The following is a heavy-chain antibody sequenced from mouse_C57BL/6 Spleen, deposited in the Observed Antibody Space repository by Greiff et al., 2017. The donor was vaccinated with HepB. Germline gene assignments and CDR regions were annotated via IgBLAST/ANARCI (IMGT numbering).Heavy chain of an antibody. D-gene: IGHD1-1*01. CDR2: ISDGGSYT. CDR1: GFTFSSYA. V-gene: IGHV5-4*01. Sequence: EVQRVESGGGLVKPGGSLKLSCAASGFTFSSYAMSWVRQTPERRLEWVATISDGGSYTYYPDNVKGRFTISRDNAKNNLYLQMSHLKSEDTAMYYCARAYGSRLYFDYWGQGTTLTVSS. CDR3: ARAYGSRLYFDY. J-gene: IGHJ2*01.